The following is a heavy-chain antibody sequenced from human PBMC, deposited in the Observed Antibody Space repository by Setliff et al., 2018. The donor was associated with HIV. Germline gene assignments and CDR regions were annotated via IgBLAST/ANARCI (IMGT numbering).Heavy chain of an antibody. CDR2: IYYSGST. CDR3: ARVVYPREFYFDY. CDR1: GVSVNSGGYY. D-gene: IGHD2-8*01. J-gene: IGHJ4*02. V-gene: IGHV4-31*03. Sequence: KTSETLSLTCTVSGVSVNSGGYYWNWIRQHPGKGLEWIGHIYYSGSTYDNPSLKSRISISIDTSKNQFSLKLNSVTAADTAVYYFARVVYPREFYFDYWGQGSLVTVSS.